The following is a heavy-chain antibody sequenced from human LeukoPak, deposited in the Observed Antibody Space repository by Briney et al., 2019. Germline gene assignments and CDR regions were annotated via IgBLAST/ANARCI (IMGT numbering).Heavy chain of an antibody. CDR3: AKEENTMIVVVIH. CDR2: IYENGGTT. J-gene: IGHJ4*02. D-gene: IGHD3-22*01. V-gene: IGHV3-23*01. Sequence: GGSLRLSCVGSGFTFRSHAMSWVRQAPEKGLEFVSGIYENGGTTYYADSVKGRFSISRDNSKNTLYLQMDSLRGEDTAVYYCAKEENTMIVVVIHWGQGTLVTVSS. CDR1: GFTFRSHA.